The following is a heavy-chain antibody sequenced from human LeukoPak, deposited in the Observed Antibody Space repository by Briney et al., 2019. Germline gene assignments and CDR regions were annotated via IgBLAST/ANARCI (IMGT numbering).Heavy chain of an antibody. CDR2: INPSGGNT. V-gene: IGHV1-46*01. J-gene: IGHJ4*02. D-gene: IGHD1-14*01. CDR1: GYTFSSYY. Sequence: ASVKVSCKASGYTFSSYYMHWVRQAPGQGLEWMGIINPSGGNTTCAQKFQGRVTVTSDTSTSTGYMELSSLRSEDTAVYYCARQSVRPGASPLFDYWGQGTLVTVSS. CDR3: ARQSVRPGASPLFDY.